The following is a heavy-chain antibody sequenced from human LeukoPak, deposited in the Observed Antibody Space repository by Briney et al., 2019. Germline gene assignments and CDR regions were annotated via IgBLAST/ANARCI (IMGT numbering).Heavy chain of an antibody. Sequence: SETLSLTCTVSGDSVSSGNYYLSWIRRPPGKGLEWIGYIYYNGNTNYSPSLKSRVTMSVDTSKNLFSLKVSSVTAADTAVYYCARGRSNYYGMDVWGQGTTVTVSS. CDR2: IYYNGNT. D-gene: IGHD1-26*01. J-gene: IGHJ6*02. CDR1: GDSVSSGNYY. CDR3: ARGRSNYYGMDV. V-gene: IGHV4-61*01.